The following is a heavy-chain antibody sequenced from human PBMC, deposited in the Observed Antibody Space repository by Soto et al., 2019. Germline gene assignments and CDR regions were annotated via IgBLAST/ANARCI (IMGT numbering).Heavy chain of an antibody. J-gene: IGHJ4*02. CDR1: GFTFSSYA. D-gene: IGHD5-12*01. CDR3: AKAPPRYSGYDSGSGD. CDR2: ISGSGGST. V-gene: IGHV3-23*01. Sequence: GGSLRLSCAASGFTFSSYAMSWVRQAPGKGLEWVSAISGSGGSTYYADSVKGRFTISRDNSKNTLYLQMNSLRAEDTAVYYCAKAPPRYSGYDSGSGDWGQGTLVTVSS.